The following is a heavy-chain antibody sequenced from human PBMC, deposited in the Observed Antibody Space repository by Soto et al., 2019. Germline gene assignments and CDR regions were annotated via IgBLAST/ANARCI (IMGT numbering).Heavy chain of an antibody. CDR1: GASISISSYY. CDR2: IYFSGST. Sequence: PSETLSLTCTVSGASISISSYYWGWIRQPPGKGLEWIGTIYFSGSTYYNPSLKSRVTISLDTSKNQFSLKLSSVTAADTAVYYCARHVDCTSTSCYLNYYYYMDVWGKGTTVTVSS. V-gene: IGHV4-39*01. D-gene: IGHD2-2*01. CDR3: ARHVDCTSTSCYLNYYYYMDV. J-gene: IGHJ6*03.